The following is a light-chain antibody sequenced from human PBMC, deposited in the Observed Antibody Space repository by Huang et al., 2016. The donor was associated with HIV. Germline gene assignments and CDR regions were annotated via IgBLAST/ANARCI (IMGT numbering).Light chain of an antibody. Sequence: EIVMTQSPATLSVSPGGRATLSCRASQSVSSNLAWYQQKPGQAPRLLIYGASTRATGIPVRFSGSVSGTEFTLTISSLQSEDFAVYYCQQYNNWPPVTFGGGTKVEIK. J-gene: IGKJ4*01. CDR1: QSVSSN. CDR2: GAS. CDR3: QQYNNWPPVT. V-gene: IGKV3-15*01.